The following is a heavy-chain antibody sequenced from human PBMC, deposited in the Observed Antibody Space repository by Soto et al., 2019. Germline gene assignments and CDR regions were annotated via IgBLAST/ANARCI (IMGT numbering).Heavy chain of an antibody. V-gene: IGHV1-69*08. Sequence: QVQLVQSGAEVKKPGSSVKVSCKASGGTFSSYTISWVRQAPGQGLEWMGRIIPILGIANYAQKFQGRVTITADKSTSTAYMELSSLRSEDTAVYYCAREIIVVVPAPSHWFDPWGQGTLVTVSP. J-gene: IGHJ5*02. CDR1: GGTFSSYT. CDR3: AREIIVVVPAPSHWFDP. CDR2: IIPILGIA. D-gene: IGHD2-2*01.